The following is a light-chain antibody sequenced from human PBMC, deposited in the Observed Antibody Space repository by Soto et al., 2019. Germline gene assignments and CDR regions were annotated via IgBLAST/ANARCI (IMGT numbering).Light chain of an antibody. CDR3: QQGYNSPAT. V-gene: IGKV1-39*01. CDR2: GAS. CDR1: QSIGKH. Sequence: DIQMTQSPSVLSAPVGDRVTITCRASQSIGKHLNWYQQKPGRAPKFLIYGASTLQSGVPSRFTGSGSGTDFTLTVNSLQAEDFAIYYCQQGYNSPATFGQGTRLEIK. J-gene: IGKJ5*01.